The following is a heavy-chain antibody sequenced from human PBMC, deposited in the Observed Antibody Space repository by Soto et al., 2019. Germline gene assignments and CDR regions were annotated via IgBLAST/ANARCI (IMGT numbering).Heavy chain of an antibody. D-gene: IGHD6-19*01. CDR1: GESFNGYY. Sequence: SETQSLTCTAYGESFNGYYWIWIRQPPGKGLEWIGEIHHSGSTNYNPSLKSRVTFSIDASKRQFSLKVRSVTAADTAVYYCARGKRGSSGDRGEEKYYYYGKEFWGMGTPVTV. CDR3: ARGKRGSSGDRGEEKYYYYGKEF. V-gene: IGHV4-34*01. J-gene: IGHJ6*04. CDR2: IHHSGST.